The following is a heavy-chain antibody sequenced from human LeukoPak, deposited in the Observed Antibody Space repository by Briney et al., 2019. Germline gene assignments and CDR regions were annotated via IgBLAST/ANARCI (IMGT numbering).Heavy chain of an antibody. V-gene: IGHV4-34*01. J-gene: IGHJ3*02. Sequence: PSETLSLTCAVYGGSFSGYYWSWIRQPPGKGLEWIGEINHSGSTNYNPSLKSRVTISVDTSKNQFSLKLSSVTAADTAVYYCAREDYDSSDTAFDIWGQGTMVTVSS. CDR3: AREDYDSSDTAFDI. CDR2: INHSGST. CDR1: GGSFSGYY. D-gene: IGHD3-22*01.